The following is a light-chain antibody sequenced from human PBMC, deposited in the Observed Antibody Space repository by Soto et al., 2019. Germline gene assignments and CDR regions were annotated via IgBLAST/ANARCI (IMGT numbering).Light chain of an antibody. J-gene: IGLJ2*01. CDR2: DVS. CDR1: SSDVGGYNY. V-gene: IGLV2-14*01. CDR3: SLYTSSSTVVV. Sequence: QSALTQPASVSGSPGQSITISCTGTSSDVGGYNYVSWYQQHPGKAPKLMIYDVSNRPSGVSNRFSGSKSGNTASLTISGLQPEDEADYYCSLYTSSSTVVVFGGGTKVTVL.